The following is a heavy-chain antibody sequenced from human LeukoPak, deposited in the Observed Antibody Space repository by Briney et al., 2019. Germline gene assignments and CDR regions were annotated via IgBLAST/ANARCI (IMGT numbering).Heavy chain of an antibody. CDR3: ARASGGYYYYGMDV. CDR2: INPSGGGA. CDR1: GYTFTSHY. D-gene: IGHD3-16*01. Sequence: ASVKVSCKASGYTFTSHYMHWVRQAPGQGLEWMGVINPSGGGANYGQTFQGRVTMTRDTSTSTVYMELSSLRSEDSAVYYCARASGGYYYYGMDVWGQGTTVTVSS. J-gene: IGHJ6*02. V-gene: IGHV1-46*01.